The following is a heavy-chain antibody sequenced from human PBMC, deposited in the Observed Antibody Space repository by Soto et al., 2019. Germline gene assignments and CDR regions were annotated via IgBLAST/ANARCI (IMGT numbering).Heavy chain of an antibody. V-gene: IGHV4-39*07. CDR2: IYYTGNT. D-gene: IGHD3-22*01. CDR1: GGSISNSNYY. J-gene: IGHJ6*02. CDR3: ARSPDSSGYYPRWYYYGMDV. Sequence: SETLSLTCTVSGGSISNSNYYWGWIRQPPGKGLEWIGSIYYTGNTYYNPSLKSRVTISVDTSKNQFSLKLSSVTAADTAVYYCARSPDSSGYYPRWYYYGMDVWGQGTTVTVSS.